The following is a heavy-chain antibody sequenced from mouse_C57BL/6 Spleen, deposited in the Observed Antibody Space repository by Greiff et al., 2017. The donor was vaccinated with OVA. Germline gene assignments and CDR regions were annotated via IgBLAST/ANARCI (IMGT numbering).Heavy chain of an antibody. Sequence: QVQLQQPGAELVKPGASVKLSCKASGYTFHRYWMHWVKQRPGQGLEWIGMIHPNSGSTNYNEKFKSKATLTVDKSSSTAYMQLSSLTSEDAAVDYCSRGWDVWYFDVWGTGTTVTVSA. D-gene: IGHD4-1*01. CDR3: SRGWDVWYFDV. CDR2: IHPNSGST. V-gene: IGHV1-64*01. J-gene: IGHJ1*03. CDR1: GYTFHRYW.